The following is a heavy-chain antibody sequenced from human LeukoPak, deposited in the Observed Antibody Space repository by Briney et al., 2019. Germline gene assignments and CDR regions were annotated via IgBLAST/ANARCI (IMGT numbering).Heavy chain of an antibody. CDR2: ISYDGSNK. Sequence: PGGSLRLSCAASGFTFSSYAMHWVRQAPGKGLEWVAVISYDGSNKYYADSVKGRFTISRDNSKNTLYLQMNSLRAEDTAVYYCARDSWELPEAGFDYWGQGTLVTVSS. CDR1: GFTFSSYA. J-gene: IGHJ4*02. V-gene: IGHV3-30-3*01. D-gene: IGHD1-26*01. CDR3: ARDSWELPEAGFDY.